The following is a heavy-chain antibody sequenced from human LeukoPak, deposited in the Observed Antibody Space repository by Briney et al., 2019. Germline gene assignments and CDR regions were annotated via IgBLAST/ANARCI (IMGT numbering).Heavy chain of an antibody. V-gene: IGHV1-46*01. D-gene: IGHD4-17*01. CDR2: INPSGGST. J-gene: IGHJ6*02. CDR3: ARAQSGDYAPSYYYNGMDV. Sequence: ASVKVSCKASGYTFTSYYMHWVRQAPGQGLEWMGIINPSGGSTSYAQKFQGRVTITADESTSTAYMELSSLRSEDTAVYYCARAQSGDYAPSYYYNGMDVWGQGTTVTVSS. CDR1: GYTFTSYY.